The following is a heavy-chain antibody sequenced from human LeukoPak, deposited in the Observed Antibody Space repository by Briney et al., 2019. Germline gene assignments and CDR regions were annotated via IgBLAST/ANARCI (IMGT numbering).Heavy chain of an antibody. CDR2: IYSGGST. V-gene: IGHV3-66*01. Sequence: GGSLRLSCAASGFTVSSNYMSWVRQAPGKGLEWVSVIYSGGSTYYADSVKGRFTISRDNSKNTLYPQMNSLRAEDTAVYYCARNPAGVFDYWGQGTLVTVSS. J-gene: IGHJ4*02. CDR3: ARNPAGVFDY. CDR1: GFTVSSNY. D-gene: IGHD3-10*01.